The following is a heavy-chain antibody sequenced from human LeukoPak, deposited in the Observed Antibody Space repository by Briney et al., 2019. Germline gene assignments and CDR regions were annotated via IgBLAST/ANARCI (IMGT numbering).Heavy chain of an antibody. Sequence: PSETLSLTCTVSRGSISSYYWSGIRQPPRKRLEWIGHIYYSGSTNYNPSLKSRVTISVDTSKNQFSLKLSSVTAADTAVYYCASRSSIWSGYQDTLYYFDSWGQGTLVTVSS. D-gene: IGHD3-3*01. CDR1: RGSISSYY. CDR2: IYYSGST. J-gene: IGHJ4*02. V-gene: IGHV4-59*01. CDR3: ASRSSIWSGYQDTLYYFDS.